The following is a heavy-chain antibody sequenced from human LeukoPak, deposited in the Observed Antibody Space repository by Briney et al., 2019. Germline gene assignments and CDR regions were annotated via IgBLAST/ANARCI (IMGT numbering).Heavy chain of an antibody. Sequence: SETLSLTCTVSGGSISSYYWSWIRQPAGKGLEWIGRIYTSGSTNYNPSLKSRVTMSVDTSKNQLSLKLSSVTAADTAVYYCARGLPPTYYYDSSGYYDYWGQGTLVTVSS. CDR3: ARGLPPTYYYDSSGYYDY. D-gene: IGHD3-22*01. J-gene: IGHJ4*02. CDR2: IYTSGST. CDR1: GGSISSYY. V-gene: IGHV4-4*07.